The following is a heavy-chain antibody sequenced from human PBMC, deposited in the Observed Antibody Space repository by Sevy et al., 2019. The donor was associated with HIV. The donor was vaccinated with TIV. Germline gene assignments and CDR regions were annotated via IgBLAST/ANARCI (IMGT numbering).Heavy chain of an antibody. CDR3: AKGNYDILTGYPRGPLGY. D-gene: IGHD3-9*01. Sequence: GGSLRLSCAASGFTFSSYAMSWVRQAPGKGLEWVSAISGSGGSTYYADSVKGRFTICRDNSKNTLNLQMNSLRAEDTAVYYCAKGNYDILTGYPRGPLGYWGQGTLVTVSS. V-gene: IGHV3-23*01. CDR2: ISGSGGST. CDR1: GFTFSSYA. J-gene: IGHJ4*02.